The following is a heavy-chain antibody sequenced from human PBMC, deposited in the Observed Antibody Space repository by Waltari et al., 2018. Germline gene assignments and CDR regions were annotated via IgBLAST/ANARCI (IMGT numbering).Heavy chain of an antibody. D-gene: IGHD2-2*01. Sequence: QVQLVQSGAEVKKPGASVKVSCKASGYTFTGYYMHWVRQAPGQGLEWMGWINPNSGGTNYAQKVQGRVTMTRDTSISTAYMELSRLRSDDTAVYYCATREGYCSSTSCLWAFDIWGQGTMVTVSS. CDR3: ATREGYCSSTSCLWAFDI. J-gene: IGHJ3*02. CDR2: INPNSGGT. V-gene: IGHV1-2*02. CDR1: GYTFTGYY.